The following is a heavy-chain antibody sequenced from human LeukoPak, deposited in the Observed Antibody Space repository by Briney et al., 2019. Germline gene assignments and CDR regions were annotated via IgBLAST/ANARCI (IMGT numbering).Heavy chain of an antibody. Sequence: PSETLSLSCTVSCGAISCYYWIWIRQPPGKGLEGIGYIYYSGSTNYNPSLKSRVTVSVDTSKNQFSLKPSSVTAADTAVYYCARHAGRGQTYYYDSSGYSDAFDIWGQGTMVTVSS. CDR2: IYYSGST. D-gene: IGHD3-22*01. CDR3: ARHAGRGQTYYYDSSGYSDAFDI. CDR1: CGAISCYY. V-gene: IGHV4-59*08. J-gene: IGHJ3*02.